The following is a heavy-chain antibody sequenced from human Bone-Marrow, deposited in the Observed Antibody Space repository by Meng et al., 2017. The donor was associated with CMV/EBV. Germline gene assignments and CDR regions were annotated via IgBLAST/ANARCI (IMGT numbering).Heavy chain of an antibody. CDR2: INHSGST. V-gene: IGHV4-34*01. J-gene: IGHJ2*01. CDR1: SFRGYY. D-gene: IGHD1-26*01. CDR3: ARYKTVVGATTDYWYFDL. Sequence: SFRGYYWRWIRQPPGKGLEWIGEINHSGSTNYNPSLKSRVTISVDTSKNQFSLKLSSVTAADTAVYYCARYKTVVGATTDYWYFDLWGRGTLVTVSS.